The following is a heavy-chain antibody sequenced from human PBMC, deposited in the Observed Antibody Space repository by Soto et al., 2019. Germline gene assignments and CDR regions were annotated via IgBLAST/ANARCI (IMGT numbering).Heavy chain of an antibody. D-gene: IGHD6-13*01. CDR2: ISATGTTT. Sequence: GSLRLSCAASEFSFSSYALNWVRQAPGKGLEWVSAISATGTTTYYADSVKGRFTISRDNSKRTLFLQMDSLSPEDTAVYYCATYSSPFDYWGQGTLVTSPQ. CDR1: EFSFSSYA. J-gene: IGHJ4*02. CDR3: ATYSSPFDY. V-gene: IGHV3-23*01.